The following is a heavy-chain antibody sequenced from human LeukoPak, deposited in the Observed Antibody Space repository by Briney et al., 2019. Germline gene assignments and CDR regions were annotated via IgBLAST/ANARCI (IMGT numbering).Heavy chain of an antibody. CDR1: GYTFTGYY. J-gene: IGHJ4*02. Sequence: ASVKVSCKASGYTFTGYYMHWVRQAPGQGLEWMGWINPNSGGTNYAQKFQGRVTMTRDTSISTAYMELSRLRSDDTDVYYCAREGRYLGKRNFDYWGQGTLVTVSS. V-gene: IGHV1-2*02. CDR3: AREGRYLGKRNFDY. CDR2: INPNSGGT. D-gene: IGHD7-27*01.